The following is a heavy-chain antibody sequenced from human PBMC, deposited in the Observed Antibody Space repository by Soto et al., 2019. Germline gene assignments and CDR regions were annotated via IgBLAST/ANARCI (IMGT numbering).Heavy chain of an antibody. Sequence: EVQLLESGGGLVQPGGSLRLSCAASGFTFSNYDMSWVRQAPGKGLEWVSSISSSGSSTYYADSVEGRFTISRDNPKNPLYLQMSSLSAADMVVYYCARRDCGSGANCEFGARAFAYWGQGNLVTVTS. CDR1: GFTFSNYD. CDR3: ARRDCGSGANCEFGARAFAY. J-gene: IGHJ4*02. V-gene: IGHV3-23*01. CDR2: ISSSGSST. D-gene: IGHD2-21*01.